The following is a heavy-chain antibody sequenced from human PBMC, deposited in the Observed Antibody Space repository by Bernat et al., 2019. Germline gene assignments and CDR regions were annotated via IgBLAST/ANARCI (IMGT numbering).Heavy chain of an antibody. D-gene: IGHD5-12*01. J-gene: IGHJ5*02. CDR3: ARVSVATITNWFDP. V-gene: IGHV4-59*01. Sequence: QVQLQESGPGLVKPSETLSLTCTVSGGSISSYYWSWIRQPPGKGLEWIGYIYYSGSTNYNPPLKSRVTISVDTSKNQFSLKLSSVTAADTAVYYCARVSVATITNWFDPWGQGTLVTVSS. CDR2: IYYSGST. CDR1: GGSISSYY.